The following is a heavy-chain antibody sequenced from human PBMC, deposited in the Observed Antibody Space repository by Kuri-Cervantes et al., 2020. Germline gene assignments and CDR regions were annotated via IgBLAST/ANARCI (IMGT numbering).Heavy chain of an antibody. CDR3: ARGDYGGNGWYFDL. CDR1: GYSISSGYY. CDR2: IYHSGST. D-gene: IGHD4-23*01. V-gene: IGHV4-38-2*01. Sequence: SETLSLTCAVSGYSISSGYYWGWIRQPPGKGLEWIGSIYHSGSTYYSPSLKSRVTISVDTSKNQFSLKLSSVTAADTAVYYCARGDYGGNGWYFDLWGRGTLVTVSS. J-gene: IGHJ2*01.